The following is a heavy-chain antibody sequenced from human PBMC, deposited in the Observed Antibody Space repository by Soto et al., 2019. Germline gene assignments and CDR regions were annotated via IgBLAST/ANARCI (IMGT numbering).Heavy chain of an antibody. CDR2: ISGSGGST. J-gene: IGHJ4*02. Sequence: GGSLRLSCAASGFTFSSYAMSWVRQAPGKGLEWVSAISGSGGSTYYADSVKGRFTISRDNSKNTLYLQMNSLRAEDTAVYYCAKEAPPGLGSGSPPNSPFDYWGQGTLVTVSS. CDR3: AKEAPPGLGSGSPPNSPFDY. CDR1: GFTFSSYA. D-gene: IGHD3-10*01. V-gene: IGHV3-23*01.